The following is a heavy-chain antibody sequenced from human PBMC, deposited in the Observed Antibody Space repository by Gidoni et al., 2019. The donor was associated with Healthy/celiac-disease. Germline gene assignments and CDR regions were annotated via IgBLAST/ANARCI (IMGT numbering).Heavy chain of an antibody. J-gene: IGHJ4*02. V-gene: IGHV4-61*02. CDR2: IYTSGST. CDR1: GGSISSGSYY. D-gene: IGHD6-13*01. CDR3: ARLLSPSIAAAGLFDY. Sequence: QVQLQESGPGLVKPSQTLSLTCTVSGGSISSGSYYWSWIRQPAGQGLEWIGRIYTSGSTNYNPSLKSRVTISVDTSKNQFSLKLSSVTAADTAVYYCARLLSPSIAAAGLFDYWGQGTLVTVSS.